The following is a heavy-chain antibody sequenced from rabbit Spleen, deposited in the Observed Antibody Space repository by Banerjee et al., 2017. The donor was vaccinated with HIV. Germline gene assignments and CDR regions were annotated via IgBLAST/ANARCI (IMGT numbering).Heavy chain of an antibody. CDR3: ARDTGSSFSSYGMDL. CDR1: GFSLRSSNW. J-gene: IGHJ6*01. CDR2: IDTNDGDT. Sequence: QSLEESGGDLVKPGASLTLTCTASGFSLRSSNWICWVRKAPGKGLEWIACIDTNDGDTDYANWPKGRFTISKTSSTTLTLQMTSLTAADTATYFCARDTGSSFSSYGMDLWGPGTLVTVS. V-gene: IGHV1S40*01. D-gene: IGHD8-1*01.